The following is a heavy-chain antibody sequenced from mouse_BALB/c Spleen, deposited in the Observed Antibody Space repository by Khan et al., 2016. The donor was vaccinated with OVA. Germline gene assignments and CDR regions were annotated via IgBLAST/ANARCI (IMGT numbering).Heavy chain of an antibody. D-gene: IGHD2-10*01. CDR1: GFTFSSYG. Sequence: EVELVESGGDLVKPGGSLKVSCAASGFTFSSYGMSWVRQTPDKRLEWVATISSGGRYTYFPDSVKGRFTISRDNAKNTLYLQLSSLKSEDTAMYYCARAYYGNDYYAIDYWGQGTSVTVSS. CDR3: ARAYYGNDYYAIDY. CDR2: ISSGGRYT. V-gene: IGHV5-6*01. J-gene: IGHJ4*01.